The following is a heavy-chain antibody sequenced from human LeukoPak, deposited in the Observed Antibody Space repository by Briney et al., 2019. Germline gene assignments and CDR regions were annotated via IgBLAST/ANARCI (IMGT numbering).Heavy chain of an antibody. CDR3: ARDPGIAAAGTHYYYGMDV. D-gene: IGHD6-13*01. Sequence: GGSLRLSCAASGLTVSSNYMSWVGQAPGKGLEGVSVIYSGGSTYYADSVKGRFTISRDNSKNTLYLQMNSLRAEDTAVYCCARDPGIAAAGTHYYYGMDVWGQGTTVTVSS. CDR2: IYSGGST. V-gene: IGHV3-66*01. CDR1: GLTVSSNY. J-gene: IGHJ6*02.